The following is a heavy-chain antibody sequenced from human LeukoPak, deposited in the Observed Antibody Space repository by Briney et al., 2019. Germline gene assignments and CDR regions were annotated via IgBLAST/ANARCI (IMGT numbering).Heavy chain of an antibody. CDR2: IWYDGSNK. D-gene: IGHD5-24*01. CDR1: GFTFSSYG. Sequence: PGGSLRLSCAASGFTFSSYGMHWVRQAPGKGLEWVAVIWYDGSNKYYADSVKGRFTISRDNSKNTLYLQMNSLRAEDTAVYYCAKDRSWLQLGLSFDYWGQGTLVTVSS. V-gene: IGHV3-33*06. J-gene: IGHJ4*02. CDR3: AKDRSWLQLGLSFDY.